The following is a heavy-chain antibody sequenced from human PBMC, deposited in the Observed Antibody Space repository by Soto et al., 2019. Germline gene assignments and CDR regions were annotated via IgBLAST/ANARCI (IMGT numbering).Heavy chain of an antibody. V-gene: IGHV3-23*01. J-gene: IGHJ6*02. Sequence: GGSLRLSCAASGFTFSSYAMSWVRQAPGKGPEWVSTISGSGGSIYYADSVKGRFTISRVNSKNTLYLQMNSLRVDDTAVYYCAKDYRWGPRYGMDVWGQGTTVTVSS. CDR2: ISGSGGSI. CDR3: AKDYRWGPRYGMDV. CDR1: GFTFSSYA. D-gene: IGHD3-16*02.